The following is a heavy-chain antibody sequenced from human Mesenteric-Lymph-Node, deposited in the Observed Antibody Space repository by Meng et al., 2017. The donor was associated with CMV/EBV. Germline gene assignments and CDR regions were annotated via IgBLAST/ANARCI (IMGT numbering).Heavy chain of an antibody. CDR3: AREYIEDTAMVEGFYFDY. Sequence: GGSLRLSCAASGFTFTTSAMHWVRQAPGKGLEWVAVISFDGRNKYYADSVKGRFTISRDNSNNTLYLEMNSLRAEDTAVFYCAREYIEDTAMVEGFYFDYWGQGTLVTVSS. CDR2: ISFDGRNK. D-gene: IGHD5-18*01. J-gene: IGHJ4*02. V-gene: IGHV3-30*04. CDR1: GFTFTTSA.